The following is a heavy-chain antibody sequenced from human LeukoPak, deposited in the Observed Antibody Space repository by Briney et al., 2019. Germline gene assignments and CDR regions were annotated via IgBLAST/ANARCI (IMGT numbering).Heavy chain of an antibody. CDR2: IYYSGST. J-gene: IGHJ6*03. Sequence: SETLSLTCTVSGGSISSYYWSWIRQPPGKGLEWIGYIYYSGSTNYNPSLKSRVTISVDTSKNQFSLKLSSVTAADTAVYYCARKARTSGYYYMDVWGKGTTVTVSS. D-gene: IGHD1-7*01. CDR1: GGSISSYY. V-gene: IGHV4-59*01. CDR3: ARKARTSGYYYMDV.